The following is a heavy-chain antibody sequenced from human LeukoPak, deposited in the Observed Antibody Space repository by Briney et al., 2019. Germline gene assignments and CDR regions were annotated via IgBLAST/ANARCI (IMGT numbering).Heavy chain of an antibody. J-gene: IGHJ4*02. D-gene: IGHD5-24*01. CDR3: ARGPEMATAFGY. CDR2: IIPIFGTA. Sequence: SVKVSCKASGGTFSSYAISWVRQAPGQGLEWMGGIIPIFGTANYAQKFQGRVTITADESTSTAYMELSSLRSEDTAVYYCARGPEMATAFGYWGQGTLVTVSS. CDR1: GGTFSSYA. V-gene: IGHV1-69*01.